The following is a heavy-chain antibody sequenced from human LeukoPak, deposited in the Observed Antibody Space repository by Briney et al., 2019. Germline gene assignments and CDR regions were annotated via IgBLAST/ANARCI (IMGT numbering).Heavy chain of an antibody. J-gene: IGHJ6*02. V-gene: IGHV4-34*01. CDR3: ARDIVVLVAAIYYYYGMDV. D-gene: IGHD2-15*01. Sequence: PSETLSLTCAVYGGSFSGYYWSWIRQPPGKGLEWIGEINHSGSTNYNPSLKSRVTISVDTSKNQFSLKLSSVTAADTAVYYCARDIVVLVAAIYYYYGMDVWGQGTTVTVSS. CDR2: INHSGST. CDR1: GGSFSGYY.